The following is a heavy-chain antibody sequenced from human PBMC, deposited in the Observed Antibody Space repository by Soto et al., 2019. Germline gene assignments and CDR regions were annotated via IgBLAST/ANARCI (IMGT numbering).Heavy chain of an antibody. CDR2: INHSGST. CDR1: GGSFSGYY. J-gene: IGHJ4*02. V-gene: IGHV4-34*01. Sequence: SETLTLTCAVYGGSFSGYYWSWIRQPPGKGLEWIGEINHSGSTNYNPSLKSRVTISVDTSKNQFSLKLSSVTAADTAVYYCARGRCSGGSCSYYFDYWGQGTLVTVSS. D-gene: IGHD2-15*01. CDR3: ARGRCSGGSCSYYFDY.